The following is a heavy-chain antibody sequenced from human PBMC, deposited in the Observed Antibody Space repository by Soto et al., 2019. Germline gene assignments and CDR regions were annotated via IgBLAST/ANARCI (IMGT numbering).Heavy chain of an antibody. Sequence: QVQLQESGPGLVKPSQTLSLTCTVSGGSISSGDYYWSWIRQHPGKGLEWIGNIYHSGSTYYSPSLKSRVTISVDTSKNQFSLKLSSVTAADTAVYYCALTGYYDVDYWGQGTLVTVSS. J-gene: IGHJ4*02. CDR2: IYHSGST. D-gene: IGHD3-9*01. V-gene: IGHV4-30-4*01. CDR1: GGSISSGDYY. CDR3: ALTGYYDVDY.